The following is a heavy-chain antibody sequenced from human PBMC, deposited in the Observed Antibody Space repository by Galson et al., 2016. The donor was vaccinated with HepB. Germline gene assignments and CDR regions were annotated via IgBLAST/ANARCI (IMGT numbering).Heavy chain of an antibody. CDR1: GYTFTNYG. V-gene: IGHV1-18*04. D-gene: IGHD2-15*01. CDR2: ISAYNGHT. J-gene: IGHJ4*02. CDR3: ARAVPGYCSGGNCYEQELYFAY. Sequence: SVKVSCKGSGYTFTNYGISWVRQAPGQGLEWMGWISAYNGHTNYAQRLQGRVTMTTDTSTSTASMELRSLRSDDSAVYYCARAVPGYCSGGNCYEQELYFAYWGQGTLVTVSS.